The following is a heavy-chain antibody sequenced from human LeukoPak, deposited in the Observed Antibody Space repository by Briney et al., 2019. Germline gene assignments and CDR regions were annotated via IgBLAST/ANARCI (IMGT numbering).Heavy chain of an antibody. Sequence: WASVKVSCKASGYTFTSYYMHWVRQAPGQGLEWMGIINPSGGSTSYAQKFQGRVTMTRDTSTSTVYMELSSPRSEDTAVYYCARGPYYYDSPPAFDIWGQGTMVTVSS. D-gene: IGHD3-22*01. CDR3: ARGPYYYDSPPAFDI. V-gene: IGHV1-46*01. CDR1: GYTFTSYY. CDR2: INPSGGST. J-gene: IGHJ3*02.